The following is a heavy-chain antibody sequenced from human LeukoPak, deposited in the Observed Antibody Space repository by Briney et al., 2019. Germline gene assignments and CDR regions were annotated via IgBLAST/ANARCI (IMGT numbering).Heavy chain of an antibody. CDR3: ATFKPNQLSSFDY. D-gene: IGHD5-18*01. Sequence: PSETLSLTCTVSGGSISSSTYYWGWIRQPPGKGLEWIGSIYYSGSTYYNPSLKSRVTISVDTSQNQFSLKLSSVTAADTAVYYCATFKPNQLSSFDYWGQGTLVTVSS. J-gene: IGHJ4*02. CDR2: IYYSGST. CDR1: GGSISSSTYY. V-gene: IGHV4-39*01.